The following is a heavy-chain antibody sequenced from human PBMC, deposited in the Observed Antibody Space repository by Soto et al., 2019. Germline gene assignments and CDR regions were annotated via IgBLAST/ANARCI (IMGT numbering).Heavy chain of an antibody. CDR2: IYYSGST. J-gene: IGHJ4*02. CDR1: GGSISSYY. CDR3: ARGPIYGGNSGFDY. V-gene: IGHV4-59*01. D-gene: IGHD4-17*01. Sequence: SETLSLTCTVSGGSISSYYWSWIRQPPGKGLEWIGYIYYSGSTNYNPSLKSRVTISVDTSKNQFSLKLSSVTAADTAVYYCARGPIYGGNSGFDYWGQGTLVTVSS.